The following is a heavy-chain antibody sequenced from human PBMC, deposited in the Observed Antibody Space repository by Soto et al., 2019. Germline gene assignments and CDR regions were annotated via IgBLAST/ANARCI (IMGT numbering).Heavy chain of an antibody. CDR1: GYTFTSYD. Sequence: ASVKVSCKASGYTFTSYDINWVRQATGQGLEWMGWMNPNSGNTGYAQKFQGRVTMTRNTSISTAYMELSSLRSEDTAVYYCARALNDIFSGYFVFPPDAFDIWGQGTMVTVSS. CDR2: MNPNSGNT. V-gene: IGHV1-8*01. D-gene: IGHD3-9*01. J-gene: IGHJ3*02. CDR3: ARALNDIFSGYFVFPPDAFDI.